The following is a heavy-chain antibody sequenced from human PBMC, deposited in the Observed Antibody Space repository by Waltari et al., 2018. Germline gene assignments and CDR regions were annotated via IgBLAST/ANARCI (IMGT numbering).Heavy chain of an antibody. CDR1: GYTFTSYY. CDR3: ASGAAAVDY. V-gene: IGHV1-69*06. Sequence: QVQLVQSGAEVKKPGASVKVSCTASGYTFTSYYMHWVRQAPGQGLEWMGGIIPIFGTANYAQKFQGRVTITADKSTSTAYMELSSLRSEDTAVYYCASGAAAVDYWGQGTLVTVSS. D-gene: IGHD6-13*01. CDR2: IIPIFGTA. J-gene: IGHJ4*02.